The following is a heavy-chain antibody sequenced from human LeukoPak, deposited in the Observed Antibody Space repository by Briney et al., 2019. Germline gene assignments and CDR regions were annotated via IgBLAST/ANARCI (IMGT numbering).Heavy chain of an antibody. J-gene: IGHJ4*02. Sequence: SETLSLTCSVSGGSIRNYFWSWIRQPAGKGLEWIGRIYTSGSTDYNPSLRSRVTMSVDTSRNQFSLRLTSMTAADTAVYYCARESKSYDVSGFSHDYGGQGTLAAVS. CDR2: IYTSGST. D-gene: IGHD3-22*01. CDR1: GGSIRNYF. CDR3: ARESKSYDVSGFSHDY. V-gene: IGHV4-4*07.